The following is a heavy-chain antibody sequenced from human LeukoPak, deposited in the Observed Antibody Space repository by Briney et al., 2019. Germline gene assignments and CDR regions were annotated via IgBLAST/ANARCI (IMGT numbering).Heavy chain of an antibody. CDR3: AREWESRGGDRFDP. CDR1: GFTFSGYA. V-gene: IGHV3-48*04. J-gene: IGHJ5*02. D-gene: IGHD1-26*01. Sequence: GGSLRLSCAASGFTFSGYAMNWVRQAPGKGLEWVSYISSSSSTIQYADSVRGRFTISRDNAKNSLYLQMSSLRAEDTAVYYCAREWESRGGDRFDPWGQGTLVTVSS. CDR2: ISSSSSTI.